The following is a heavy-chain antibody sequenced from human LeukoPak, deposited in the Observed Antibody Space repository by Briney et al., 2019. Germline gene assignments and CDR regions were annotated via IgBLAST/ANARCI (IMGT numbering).Heavy chain of an antibody. J-gene: IGHJ6*03. CDR1: GGSISSGSYY. Sequence: PSETLSLTCTVSGGSISSGSYYWSWIRQPAGKGLEWIGRIYTSGSTNYNPSLKSRVTISVDTSKNQFSLKLSSVTAADTAVYYCARAEKYYYYMDVWGKGITVTISS. V-gene: IGHV4-61*02. CDR2: IYTSGST. CDR3: ARAEKYYYYMDV.